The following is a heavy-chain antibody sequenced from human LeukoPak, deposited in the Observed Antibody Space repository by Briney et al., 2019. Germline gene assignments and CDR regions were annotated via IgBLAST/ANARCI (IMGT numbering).Heavy chain of an antibody. J-gene: IGHJ3*02. CDR2: ISYDGTNK. CDR1: GFTFSTYA. CDR3: AKDFYDTSANGAFDI. D-gene: IGHD2/OR15-2a*01. Sequence: GRPLRLSCVASGFTFSTYAMHWVRQAPGTGLEWVAVISYDGTNKYYADSPKGRFTISRDNSKNTTYLQVNSLRPGDTAVYYCAKDFYDTSANGAFDIWGHGTMVSVSS. V-gene: IGHV3-30*18.